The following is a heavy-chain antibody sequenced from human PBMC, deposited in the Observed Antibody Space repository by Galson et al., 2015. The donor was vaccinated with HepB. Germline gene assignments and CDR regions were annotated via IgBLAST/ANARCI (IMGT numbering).Heavy chain of an antibody. CDR3: AKGNSGSRYSAMDV. D-gene: IGHD1-26*01. CDR1: GFTFSSYA. Sequence: SLRLSCAASGFTFSSYAMSWVRQAPGKGLEWVSAISGSGGSTYYADSVKGRFTISRDNSKNTLYLQMNSLRAEDTAVYYCAKGNSGSRYSAMDVWGQGTTVTVSS. CDR2: ISGSGGST. J-gene: IGHJ6*02. V-gene: IGHV3-23*01.